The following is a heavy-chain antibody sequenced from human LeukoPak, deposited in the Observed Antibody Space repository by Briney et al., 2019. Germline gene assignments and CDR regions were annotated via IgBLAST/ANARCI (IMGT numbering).Heavy chain of an antibody. D-gene: IGHD3-22*01. CDR1: GGTFSSYA. Sequence: GASVKVSCKASGGTFSSYAISWVRQAPGQGLEWMGGIIPIFGTANYAQKFQGRVTITADESTSTAYMELSSLRSEDTAVYYCARDPKYYDSSPGAFDIWGQGTMVTVSS. V-gene: IGHV1-69*13. CDR3: ARDPKYYDSSPGAFDI. J-gene: IGHJ3*02. CDR2: IIPIFGTA.